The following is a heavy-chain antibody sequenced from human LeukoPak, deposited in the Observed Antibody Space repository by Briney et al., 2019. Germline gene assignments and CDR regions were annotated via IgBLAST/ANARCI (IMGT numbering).Heavy chain of an antibody. V-gene: IGHV3-23*01. J-gene: IGHJ4*02. CDR3: AKARYYYDSSGGYYFDY. CDR2: ISGSGGSI. Sequence: GGSLRLSCAASGFTFSSYAMSWVRQAPGKGLEWVSAISGSGGSIYYADSVKGRFTISRDNSKNTLYLQMNSLRAEDTAVYYCAKARYYYDSSGGYYFDYWGQGTLVTVSS. D-gene: IGHD3-22*01. CDR1: GFTFSSYA.